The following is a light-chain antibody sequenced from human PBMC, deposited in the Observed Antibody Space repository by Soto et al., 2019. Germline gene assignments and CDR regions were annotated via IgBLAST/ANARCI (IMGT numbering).Light chain of an antibody. CDR1: QSVTSD. Sequence: EVVLTQSPVTLSLSPGERATLSCRASQSVTSDLAWYQQKSGQPPRLLIFDASTRATGVPARFIGSGSGTEFTLTISSLQSEDFGFYYCQQYNNWPWTFGQGTKVDIK. V-gene: IGKV3-15*01. J-gene: IGKJ1*01. CDR2: DAS. CDR3: QQYNNWPWT.